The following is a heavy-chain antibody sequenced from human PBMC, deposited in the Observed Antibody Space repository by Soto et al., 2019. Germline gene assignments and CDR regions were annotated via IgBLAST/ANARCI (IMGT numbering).Heavy chain of an antibody. Sequence: SETLSLTCTVSGGSISSGDYYWSWIRQPPGKGLEWIGYIYYSGSTYYNPSLKSRVTISVDTFKNQFSLKLSSVTAADTAVYYCARAKGSYYFDYWGQGTLVTVSS. CDR1: GGSISSGDYY. CDR3: ARAKGSYYFDY. D-gene: IGHD1-26*01. CDR2: IYYSGST. J-gene: IGHJ4*02. V-gene: IGHV4-30-4*01.